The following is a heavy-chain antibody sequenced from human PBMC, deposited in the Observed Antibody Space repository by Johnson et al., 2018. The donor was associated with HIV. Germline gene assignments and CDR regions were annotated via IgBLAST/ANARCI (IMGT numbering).Heavy chain of an antibody. D-gene: IGHD3-10*01. V-gene: IGHV3-48*04. CDR1: GFTFSSYA. CDR2: ISGSRSNI. J-gene: IGHJ3*02. Sequence: VQLVESGGGLVQPGGSLRLSCAASGFTFSSYAMSWVRQAPGKGLEWVSAISGSRSNIYYADSVTGRFTISRDNAKNSVYLQMNSLRAEDTAMYYCAREQATLWFRASGAAFNIWGQGTMVTVSS. CDR3: AREQATLWFRASGAAFNI.